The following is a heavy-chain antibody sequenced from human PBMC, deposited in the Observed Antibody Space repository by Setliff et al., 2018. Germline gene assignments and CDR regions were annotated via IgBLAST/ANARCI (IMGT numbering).Heavy chain of an antibody. J-gene: IGHJ4*02. CDR1: GFTFSDYY. CDR2: ISGGSGSDT. Sequence: LRLSCEASGFTFSDYYMSWFRQAPGKGLESISYISGGSGSDTNYADSVKGRFTISRDNTKNSVYLQMSSLRVEDTAVYYCTRQARAPLFWGQGALVTSPQ. CDR3: TRQARAPLF. V-gene: IGHV3-11*06.